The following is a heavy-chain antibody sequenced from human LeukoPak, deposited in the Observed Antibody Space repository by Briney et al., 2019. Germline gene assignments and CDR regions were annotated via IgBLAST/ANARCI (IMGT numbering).Heavy chain of an antibody. V-gene: IGHV4-4*07. CDR3: AREGQQWLAYYYYYYMDV. CDR1: GGSISSYY. J-gene: IGHJ6*03. D-gene: IGHD6-19*01. Sequence: SETLSLTCTVSGGSISSYYWSWVRQPAGKGPEWIGRIYNSGSTNYNPFLKSRVTMSVDTSKNQFSLKLSSVTAADTAVYYCAREGQQWLAYYYYYYMDVWGKGTTVTIS. CDR2: IYNSGST.